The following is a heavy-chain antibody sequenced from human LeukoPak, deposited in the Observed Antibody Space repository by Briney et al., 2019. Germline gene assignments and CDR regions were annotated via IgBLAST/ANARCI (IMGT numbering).Heavy chain of an antibody. V-gene: IGHV4-59*01. CDR3: ARAGDGGGRYGGLIDY. J-gene: IGHJ4*02. Sequence: SETLSLTCTVSGGSITNYYWSWIRQLPGKGLEWIGYIYYSGSTYYNPSLKSRVTISLDTSKNQFSLKLSSVTAADTAVYYCARAGDGGGRYGGLIDYWGQGTLVTVSS. CDR1: GGSITNYY. D-gene: IGHD5-24*01. CDR2: IYYSGST.